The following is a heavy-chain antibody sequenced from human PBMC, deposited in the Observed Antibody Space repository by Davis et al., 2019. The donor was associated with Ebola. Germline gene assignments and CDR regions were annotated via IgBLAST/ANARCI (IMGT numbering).Heavy chain of an antibody. CDR2: ISHSGHT. CDR1: GGSISSGGYS. J-gene: IGHJ4*02. V-gene: IGHV4-30-2*01. Sequence: SETLSLTCAVSGGSISSGGYSWSWIRQPPGKGLEWIGDISHSGHTYYNPSLRSRLTISVDTSKNHFSLKLSSVTAADTAVYYCARLDLRPKGGLDYWGQGTLVTVSS. D-gene: IGHD3-3*01. CDR3: ARLDLRPKGGLDY.